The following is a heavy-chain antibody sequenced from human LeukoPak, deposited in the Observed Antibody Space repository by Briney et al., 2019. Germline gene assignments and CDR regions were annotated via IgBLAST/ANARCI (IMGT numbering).Heavy chain of an antibody. CDR3: ARNRGYSSGWYSYYFDY. V-gene: IGHV4-59*01. CDR1: GGSISSYY. J-gene: IGHJ4*02. Sequence: PSETLSLTCTVSGGSISSYYWSWIRQPPGKGLEWIGYIYYSGSTNYNPSLKSRVTISVDSSKNQFSLKLSSVTAADTAVYYCARNRGYSSGWYSYYFDYWGQGTLVTVSS. D-gene: IGHD6-19*01. CDR2: IYYSGST.